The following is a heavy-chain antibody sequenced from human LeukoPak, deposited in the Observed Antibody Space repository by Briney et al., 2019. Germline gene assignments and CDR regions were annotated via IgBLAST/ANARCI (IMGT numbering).Heavy chain of an antibody. D-gene: IGHD3-3*01. CDR1: GYTFTSSD. CDR2: MNPNSGNT. V-gene: IGHV1-8*02. Sequence: ASVKVSCKASGYTFTSSDINWVRQATGQGLEWMGWMNPNSGNTGYAQKFQDRVTMTRDTSISTAYMELSSLRSEDTAVYYCARGVNYDFWSEEASGYYYYYMDVWGKETTVTVSS. CDR3: ARGVNYDFWSEEASGYYYYYMDV. J-gene: IGHJ6*03.